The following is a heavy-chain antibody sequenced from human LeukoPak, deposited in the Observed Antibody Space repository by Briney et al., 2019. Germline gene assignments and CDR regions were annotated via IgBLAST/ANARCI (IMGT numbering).Heavy chain of an antibody. CDR2: ISYDGSNT. V-gene: IGHV3-30*04. Sequence: GGSLRLSCAASGFTFSTSLIPWVRQAPGKGLEWVTLISYDGSNTYYADSVAGRFTVSRDNSKNTLYLQMNSLRAEDTAVYYCALSRDCSSASCYREFDYWGQGTQVTVSS. J-gene: IGHJ4*02. CDR3: ALSRDCSSASCYREFDY. D-gene: IGHD2-2*01. CDR1: GFTFSTSL.